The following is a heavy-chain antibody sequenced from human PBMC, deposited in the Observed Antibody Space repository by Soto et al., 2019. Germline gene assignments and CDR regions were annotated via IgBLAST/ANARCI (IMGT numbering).Heavy chain of an antibody. Sequence: SVKVSCKVSGYTLTELSMHWVRQAPGKGLEWMGGFDPEDGETIYAQKFQGRVTMTEDTSTDTAYMELSSLRSEDTAVYYCATVDSSSWTYYFDYWGQGTLVTVSS. CDR2: FDPEDGET. J-gene: IGHJ4*02. CDR1: GYTLTELS. CDR3: ATVDSSSWTYYFDY. V-gene: IGHV1-24*01. D-gene: IGHD6-13*01.